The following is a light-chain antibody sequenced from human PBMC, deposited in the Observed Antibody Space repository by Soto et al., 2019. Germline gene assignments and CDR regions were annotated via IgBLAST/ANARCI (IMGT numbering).Light chain of an antibody. Sequence: EIVLTQSPGTLSLPPGERATLSCRASQSVSSSYLAWYQQKPGQAPRILIYGASSGATGIPDRFSGSGSGTDFTLTISRLEPEDFAVYYCQQYGSSPFTFGPGTKVDIK. CDR1: QSVSSSY. CDR2: GAS. V-gene: IGKV3-20*01. CDR3: QQYGSSPFT. J-gene: IGKJ3*01.